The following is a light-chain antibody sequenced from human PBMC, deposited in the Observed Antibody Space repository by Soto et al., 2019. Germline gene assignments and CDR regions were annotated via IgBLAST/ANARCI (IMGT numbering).Light chain of an antibody. V-gene: IGLV1-51*01. Sequence: QSVLTQPPSVSAASGQNVTISCSGSSSNLGNNYVSWYQQFPDTAPKLVIYDSDKRPSGIPDRFSGSKSGTSATLGITGLQTGDEADYYCGTWDGSLSVVVFGGGTKLTVL. J-gene: IGLJ2*01. CDR1: SSNLGNNY. CDR2: DSD. CDR3: GTWDGSLSVVV.